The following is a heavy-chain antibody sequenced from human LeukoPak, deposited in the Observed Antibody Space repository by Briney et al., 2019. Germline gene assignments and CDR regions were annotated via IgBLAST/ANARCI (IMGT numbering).Heavy chain of an antibody. V-gene: IGHV5-51*01. D-gene: IGHD6-25*01. CDR3: ARLLAAPYYINF. Sequence: GESLKISCQGSGYNFITYWIGWVRQMPGKGLEWMGIIYPGDSDTRYSPSFQGQVSISVDTSIDTAYLQWSSVKASDTAMYYCARLLAAPYYINFWGQGTLVTVSS. J-gene: IGHJ4*02. CDR1: GYNFITYW. CDR2: IYPGDSDT.